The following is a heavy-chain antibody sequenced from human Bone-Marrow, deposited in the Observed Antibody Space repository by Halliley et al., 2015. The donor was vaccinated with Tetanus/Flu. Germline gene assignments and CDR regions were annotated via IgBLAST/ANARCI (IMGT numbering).Heavy chain of an antibody. CDR2: IYHSGGT. V-gene: IGHV4-31*02. CDR3: AGAWYCSSTSCYRFDY. J-gene: IGHJ4*02. D-gene: IGHD2-2*02. Sequence: YIYHSGGTYYTPSFKSRVSMSVDTSRNQFSLTLNSVTAADTAVYYCAGAWYCSSTSCYRFDYWGQGALVTVSS.